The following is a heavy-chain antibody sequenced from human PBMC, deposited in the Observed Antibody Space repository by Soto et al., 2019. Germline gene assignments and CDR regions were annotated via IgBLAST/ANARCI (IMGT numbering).Heavy chain of an antibody. CDR2: IYSGGET. CDR3: AKGSGHSTSWFDQTFEY. Sequence: GGSLRLSCAASGFTVSITCMSWVRHVPGKGLEWVSIIYSGGETYYADSAKGRFTISRDNSKNTLYLQMSSLRAEDTAVYYCAKGSGHSTSWFDQTFEYWGQGTLVTVSS. D-gene: IGHD6-13*01. J-gene: IGHJ4*02. CDR1: GFTVSITC. V-gene: IGHV3-66*01.